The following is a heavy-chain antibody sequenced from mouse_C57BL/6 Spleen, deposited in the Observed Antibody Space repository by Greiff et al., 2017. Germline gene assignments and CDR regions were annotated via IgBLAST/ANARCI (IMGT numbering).Heavy chain of an antibody. V-gene: IGHV14-1*01. CDR1: GFNIKDYY. D-gene: IGHD2-4*01. Sequence: EVQLQQSGAELVRPGASVKLSCTASGFNIKDYYMHWVKQRPEQGLEWIGRIDPEDGDTAYAPKFPGKATMTADTSSNPAYLQLSSLTAEDTAVYYCTTDDYEAWFAYWGQGTLVTVSA. CDR2: IDPEDGDT. CDR3: TTDDYEAWFAY. J-gene: IGHJ3*01.